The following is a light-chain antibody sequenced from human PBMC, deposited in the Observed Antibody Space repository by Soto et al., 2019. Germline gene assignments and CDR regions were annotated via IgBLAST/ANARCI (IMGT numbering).Light chain of an antibody. V-gene: IGKV3-20*01. CDR2: GTS. J-gene: IGKJ3*01. Sequence: EIVLTQSPGTLSLSPGERATLSCRASQSVSSSTLAWYQQKPGQAPRLLIYGTSSRATGIPDRFRGSGSGTDFTLTISRLEPEDFAVYYCQQYVSLFEGFTFGPGTTVDIK. CDR3: QQYVSLFEGFT. CDR1: QSVSSST.